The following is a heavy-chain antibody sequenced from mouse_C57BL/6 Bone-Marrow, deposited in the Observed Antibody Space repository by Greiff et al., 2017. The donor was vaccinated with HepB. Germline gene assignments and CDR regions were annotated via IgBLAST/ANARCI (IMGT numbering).Heavy chain of an antibody. V-gene: IGHV2-9*01. J-gene: IGHJ3*01. CDR1: GFSLTSYG. CDR2: IWGGGST. CDR3: ARIYFGFAY. Sequence: VKVVEPGPGLVAPSQSLSITCTVSGFSLTSYGVDWVRQPPGKGLEWLGVIWGGGSTNYKSALMSRLSISNDNSKSQVFLKMNSLQTDDTAMRYCARIYFGFAYWDQGTLVTVSA. D-gene: IGHD2-1*01.